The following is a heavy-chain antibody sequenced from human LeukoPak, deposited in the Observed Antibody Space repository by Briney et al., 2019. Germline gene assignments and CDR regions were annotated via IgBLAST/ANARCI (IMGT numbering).Heavy chain of an antibody. V-gene: IGHV3-20*04. CDR1: RFTFSSYS. D-gene: IGHD1-1*01. CDR3: ARGGQGNWPTPFDY. Sequence: GGSLRLSCAASRFTFSSYSMNWVRQAPGKGLEWVSGINWNGGSTGYADSVKGRFTISRDNAKNSLYLQMNSLRAEDTAVYYCARGGQGNWPTPFDYWGQGTLVTVSS. J-gene: IGHJ4*02. CDR2: INWNGGST.